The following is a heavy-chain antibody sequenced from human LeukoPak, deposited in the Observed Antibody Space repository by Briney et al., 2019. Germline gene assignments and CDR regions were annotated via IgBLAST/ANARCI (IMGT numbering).Heavy chain of an antibody. CDR3: ARAGLLWFGESWMDV. J-gene: IGHJ6*02. Sequence: GGSLRPSCTASGFTLSNYWMPWFRQAPGKGLEWWANIKEEGYEKHYVDSVKGRFTISRDNAKNSLYLQMNSLRAEDAALYYCARAGLLWFGESWMDVWGQGTTVTVSS. D-gene: IGHD3-10*01. CDR2: IKEEGYEK. V-gene: IGHV3-7*01. CDR1: GFTLSNYW.